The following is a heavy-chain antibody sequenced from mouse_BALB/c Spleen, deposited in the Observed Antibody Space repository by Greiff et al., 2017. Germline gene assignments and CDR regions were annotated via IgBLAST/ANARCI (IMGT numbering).Heavy chain of an antibody. CDR2: IWSGGST. V-gene: IGHV2-2*02. J-gene: IGHJ2*01. D-gene: IGHD1-1*01. CDR1: GFSLTSYG. CDR3: ARWYYYGSSYFDY. Sequence: VKLVESGPGLVQPSQSLSITCTVSGFSLTSYGVHWVRQSPGKGLEWLGVIWSGGSTDYNAAFISRLSISKDNSKSQVFFKMNSLQANDTAIYYCARWYYYGSSYFDYWGQGTTLTVSS.